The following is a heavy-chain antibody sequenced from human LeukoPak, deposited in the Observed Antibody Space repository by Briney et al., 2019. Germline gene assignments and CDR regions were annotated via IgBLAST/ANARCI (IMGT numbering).Heavy chain of an antibody. J-gene: IGHJ4*02. CDR2: ISSSSGYI. Sequence: GGSLRLSCAASGFTFSSYSMNWVRQAPGKGLEWVSSISSSSGYIYYADSVKGRFTISRDNAKNSLYLQMNSLRAEDTAVYYCARVVDHDYGDYYLDYWGQGTLVTVSS. V-gene: IGHV3-21*01. CDR3: ARVVDHDYGDYYLDY. CDR1: GFTFSSYS. D-gene: IGHD4-17*01.